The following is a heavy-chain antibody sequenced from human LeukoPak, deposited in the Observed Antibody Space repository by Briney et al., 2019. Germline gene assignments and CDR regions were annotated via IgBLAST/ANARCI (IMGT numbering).Heavy chain of an antibody. V-gene: IGHV1-18*01. CDR3: ARTRGYYGSSGYYRNDAFDI. J-gene: IGHJ3*02. CDR2: ISAYNGNT. Sequence: ASVKVSCKASGYTFTSYGISWVRRAPGQGLEWMGWISAYNGNTNYAQKLQGRVTMTTDTSTSTAYMELSSLRSEDTAVYYCARTRGYYGSSGYYRNDAFDIWGQGTMVTVSS. D-gene: IGHD3-22*01. CDR1: GYTFTSYG.